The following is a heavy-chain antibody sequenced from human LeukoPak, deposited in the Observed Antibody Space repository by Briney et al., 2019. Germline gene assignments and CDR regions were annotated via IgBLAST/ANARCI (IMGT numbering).Heavy chain of an antibody. CDR3: AMETMVRGVIGSNWFYP. V-gene: IGHV1-18*01. Sequence: GASVKVSCKASGYTFTSYGISWLRQAPRQRLEWMGWISTYTGNTNYAQKLQGRVTMTTDTSTSTAYMELRSLRSDDTAVYYCAMETMVRGVIGSNWFYPSGQGTLVTVSS. CDR2: ISTYTGNT. D-gene: IGHD3-10*01. CDR1: GYTFTSYG. J-gene: IGHJ5*02.